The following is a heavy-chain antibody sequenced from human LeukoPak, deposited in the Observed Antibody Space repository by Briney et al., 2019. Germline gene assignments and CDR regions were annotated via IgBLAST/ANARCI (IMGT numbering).Heavy chain of an antibody. D-gene: IGHD6-13*01. CDR3: ARHCGSSWQTPFDY. Sequence: SETLSLTCTVSGGSISSYYWSWIRQPPGRGLEWIGYIYYSGSTNYNPSLKSRVTISVNTSKNQFSLKLSSVTAADTAVYYCARHCGSSWQTPFDYWGQGTLVTVSS. J-gene: IGHJ4*02. CDR1: GGSISSYY. V-gene: IGHV4-59*08. CDR2: IYYSGST.